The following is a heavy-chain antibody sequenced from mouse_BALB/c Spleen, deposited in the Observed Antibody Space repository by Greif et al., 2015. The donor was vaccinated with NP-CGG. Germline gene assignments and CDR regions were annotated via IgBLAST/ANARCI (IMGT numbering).Heavy chain of an antibody. J-gene: IGHJ1*01. CDR1: GFAFSSYD. V-gene: IGHV5-12-1*01. CDR3: ARQRDGSLYWYFDV. CDR2: ISSGGGST. Sequence: EVKVVESGGGLVKPGGSLKLSCAASGFAFSSYDMSWVRQTPEKRLEWVAYISSGGGSTYYPDTVKGRFTISRDNAKNTLYLQMSSLKSEDTAMYYCARQRDGSLYWYFDVWGAGTTVTVSS. D-gene: IGHD1-1*01.